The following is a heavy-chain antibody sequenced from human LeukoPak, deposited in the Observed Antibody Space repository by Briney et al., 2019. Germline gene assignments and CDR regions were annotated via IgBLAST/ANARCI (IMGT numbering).Heavy chain of an antibody. V-gene: IGHV3-48*03. CDR3: ARVFRYCGSTSCFPTFDY. CDR2: ISSSGSTI. Sequence: GGSLRLSCAASGFTFSSYEMNWVRQAPGKGLEWVSYISSSGSTIYYADSVKGRFTISRDNARNSLHLQMNSLRAEDTAVYYCARVFRYCGSTSCFPTFDYWGQGTLVTVSS. D-gene: IGHD2-2*01. J-gene: IGHJ4*02. CDR1: GFTFSSYE.